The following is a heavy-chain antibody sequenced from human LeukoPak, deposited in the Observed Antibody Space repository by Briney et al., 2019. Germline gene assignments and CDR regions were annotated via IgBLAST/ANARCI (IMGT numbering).Heavy chain of an antibody. CDR1: GFSFSDYY. Sequence: GGSLRFSCAASGFSFSDYYMSWIRQAPGKGLEWVSYISTSGGTIYYADSVKGRFTISRDNSKNTLYLQMNSLRAEDTAVYYCAKDDFWSGYYVDDAFDIWGQGTMVTVSS. J-gene: IGHJ3*02. V-gene: IGHV3-11*01. CDR3: AKDDFWSGYYVDDAFDI. D-gene: IGHD3-3*01. CDR2: ISTSGGTI.